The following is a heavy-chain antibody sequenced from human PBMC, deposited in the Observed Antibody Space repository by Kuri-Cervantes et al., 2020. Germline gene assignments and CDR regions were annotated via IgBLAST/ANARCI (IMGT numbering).Heavy chain of an antibody. CDR3: ARARYSSTSCYVT. J-gene: IGHJ5*02. CDR2: IYHSGST. V-gene: IGHV4-30-2*01. Sequence: SETLSLTCTVSGGSISSGDYYWSWIRQPPGKGLEWIGYIYHSGSTYYNPSLKSRVTISVDRSKNQFSLKLSSVTAADTAVYYCARARYSSTSCYVTWGQGTLVTVSS. D-gene: IGHD2-2*01. CDR1: GGSISSGDYY.